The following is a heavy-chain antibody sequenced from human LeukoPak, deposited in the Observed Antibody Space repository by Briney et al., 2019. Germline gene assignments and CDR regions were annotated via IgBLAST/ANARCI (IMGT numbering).Heavy chain of an antibody. CDR1: GYTFTSFG. V-gene: IGHV1-2*02. CDR2: INPNSGGT. CDR3: ATEYSGSYYY. J-gene: IGHJ4*02. Sequence: ASVKVSCKASGYTFTSFGISWVRQAPGQGLEWMGWINPNSGGTNYAQKFQGRVTMTRDTSISTAYMELSRLRSDDTAVYYCATEYSGSYYYWGQGTLVTVSS. D-gene: IGHD1-26*01.